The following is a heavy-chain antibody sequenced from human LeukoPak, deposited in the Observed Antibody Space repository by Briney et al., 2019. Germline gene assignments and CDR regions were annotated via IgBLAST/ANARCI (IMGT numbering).Heavy chain of an antibody. CDR3: ARLWYTASKGWLDP. CDR1: GASISSSSYS. D-gene: IGHD5-18*01. Sequence: PSETLSLICTVSGASISSSSYSWGWIRQPPGKGLELIGSIYYSGSTYYNPSLKRRVTISVDTSKHQFYLELSSVHAADTAVYYCARLWYTASKGWLDPWGQGTLVTVPS. V-gene: IGHV4-39*01. J-gene: IGHJ5*02. CDR2: IYYSGST.